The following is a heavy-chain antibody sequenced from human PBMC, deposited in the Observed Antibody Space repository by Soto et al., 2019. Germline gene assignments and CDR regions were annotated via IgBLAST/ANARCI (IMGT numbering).Heavy chain of an antibody. V-gene: IGHV2-5*02. CDR3: AHRQVASNAMVRGVNNAFDY. D-gene: IGHD3-10*01. CDR1: GFSLSTSGVG. Sequence: SGPTLVNPTQTLTLTCTFSGFSLSTSGVGVGWIRQPPGKALEWLALIYWDDDKRYSPSLKSRLTITKDTSKNQVVLTMTNMDPVDTATYYCAHRQVASNAMVRGVNNAFDYWGQGTLVTVSS. CDR2: IYWDDDK. J-gene: IGHJ4*02.